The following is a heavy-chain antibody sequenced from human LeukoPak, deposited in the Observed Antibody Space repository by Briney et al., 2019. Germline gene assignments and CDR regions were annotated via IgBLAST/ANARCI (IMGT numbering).Heavy chain of an antibody. CDR1: GFTFSSYS. J-gene: IGHJ3*02. CDR3: ARDRLFRGAFDI. Sequence: PGGSLRLSCAASGFTFSSYSMNWVRQAPGKGLEWVSSISSSSSYIYYADSVKGRFTISRDNAKNSLYLQMNSLRAEDTAVCYCARDRLFRGAFDIWGQGTMVTVSS. D-gene: IGHD2-21*01. CDR2: ISSSSSYI. V-gene: IGHV3-21*01.